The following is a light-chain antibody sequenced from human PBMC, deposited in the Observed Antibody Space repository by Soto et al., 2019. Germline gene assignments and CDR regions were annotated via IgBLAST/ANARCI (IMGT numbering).Light chain of an antibody. J-gene: IGKJ4*01. CDR2: WAS. V-gene: IGKV4-1*01. CDR3: QQYYSTPLT. Sequence: DIVMTQSPDSLAVSLGERATINCKSNQSVLYSSNNKNYLVWYQQKPGQPPKLLIYWASTRESGVPDRFSGSGSGTDFTLTISSLQAEDVAVYYCQQYYSTPLTFGGGTKVDIK. CDR1: QSVLYSSNNKNY.